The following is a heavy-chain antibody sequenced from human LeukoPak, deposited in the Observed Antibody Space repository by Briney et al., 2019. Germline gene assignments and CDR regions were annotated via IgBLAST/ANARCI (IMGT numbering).Heavy chain of an antibody. CDR1: GESFSGYY. CDR3: ARGKYDSGGYYLDY. CDR2: INHSGTT. Sequence: SETLSLTCAVYGESFSGYYWSWIRQPPGKGLTWIGEINHSGTTNYNPSLKSRVTISLDTSKSQFSLMLSSVTAADTAVYYCARGKYDSGGYYLDYSGQGTLVTVSS. J-gene: IGHJ4*02. D-gene: IGHD3-22*01. V-gene: IGHV4-34*01.